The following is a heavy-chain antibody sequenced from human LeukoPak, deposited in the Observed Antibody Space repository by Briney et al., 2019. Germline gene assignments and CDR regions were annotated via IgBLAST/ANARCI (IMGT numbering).Heavy chain of an antibody. CDR3: ARDLYSSSSSVDY. D-gene: IGHD6-6*01. CDR1: GYTFTDFY. CDR2: INPNSGGT. V-gene: IGHV1-2*02. Sequence: GASVKVSCKTSGYTFTDFYIHWVRQAPGQGLEWMGWINPNSGGTKYLQKFQGRVTLTRDTSSSTAYMELSSLRSDDTAVYYCARDLYSSSSSVDYWGQGTLVTVSS. J-gene: IGHJ4*02.